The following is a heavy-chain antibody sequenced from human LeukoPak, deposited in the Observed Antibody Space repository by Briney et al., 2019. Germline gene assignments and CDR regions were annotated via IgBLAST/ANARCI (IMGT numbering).Heavy chain of an antibody. CDR2: IDRGGSG. J-gene: IGHJ6*02. CDR1: GFSISTYY. CDR3: ARDHWLFSSKTWYYYGMDA. D-gene: IGHD3-9*01. V-gene: IGHV4-59*01. Sequence: SETLSLTCVGSGFSISTYYWSWLRQAPGKGLEWVGYIDRGGSGSYNPALKSRVTIFVDTSKNLFSLILTSVSASATAIYYCARDHWLFSSKTWYYYGMDAWGQGTPVTVSS.